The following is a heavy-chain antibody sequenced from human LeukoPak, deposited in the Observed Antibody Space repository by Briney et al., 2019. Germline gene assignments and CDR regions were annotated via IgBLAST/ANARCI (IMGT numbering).Heavy chain of an antibody. CDR3: ARDPSSGWYLKGWFDP. CDR2: ISSSSNYI. J-gene: IGHJ5*02. D-gene: IGHD6-19*01. Sequence: GGSLRLSCAASGFTFSSYSMNWVRQAPGKGLEWVSSISSSSNYIYYADSVKGRFTISRDNAKNSLYLQMNSLRAEDTAVYYCARDPSSGWYLKGWFDPWGQGTLVAVSS. CDR1: GFTFSSYS. V-gene: IGHV3-21*01.